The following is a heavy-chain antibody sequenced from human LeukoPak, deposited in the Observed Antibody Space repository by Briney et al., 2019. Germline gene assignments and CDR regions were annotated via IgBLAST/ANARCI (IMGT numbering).Heavy chain of an antibody. J-gene: IGHJ4*02. V-gene: IGHV1-69*04. D-gene: IGHD2-2*01. CDR3: ARDSYCSSTSCTDY. CDR2: IIPIFGIA. CDR1: GGTFSSYA. Sequence: SVTVSFMASGGTFSSYAISWVRQAAGQGLEWMGRIIPIFGIANYAQKFQGRVTITADKSTSTAYMELSSLRSEDTAVYYCARDSYCSSTSCTDYWGQGTPVTVSS.